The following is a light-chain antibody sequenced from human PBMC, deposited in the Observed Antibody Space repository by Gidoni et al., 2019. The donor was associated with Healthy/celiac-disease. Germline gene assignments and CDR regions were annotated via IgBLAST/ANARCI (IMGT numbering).Light chain of an antibody. CDR3: QQYGSSPLT. Sequence: EIVLTQSPGTLSLSPGARATLSCRARQRVSSSYLAWYQQKPGQAPRLLIYGASSRATGIPDRFSGSGSGTDFTLTISRLEPEDFAVYYCQQYGSSPLTFGGGTKVEIK. J-gene: IGKJ4*01. CDR1: QRVSSSY. CDR2: GAS. V-gene: IGKV3-20*01.